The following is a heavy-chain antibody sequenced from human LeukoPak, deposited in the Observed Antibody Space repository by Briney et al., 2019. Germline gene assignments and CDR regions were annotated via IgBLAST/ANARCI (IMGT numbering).Heavy chain of an antibody. J-gene: IGHJ4*02. Sequence: SETLSLTCTVSGDSISSGGYYWSWIRQHPGKGLEWIGYIYYSGRTFHNPSLKSRLTISVDTSKTQFSLKLTSVTAADTAVYFCARLRAASGSVEYWGQGTLVTVSS. CDR2: IYYSGRT. CDR3: ARLRAASGSVEY. CDR1: GDSISSGGYY. V-gene: IGHV4-31*03. D-gene: IGHD6-13*01.